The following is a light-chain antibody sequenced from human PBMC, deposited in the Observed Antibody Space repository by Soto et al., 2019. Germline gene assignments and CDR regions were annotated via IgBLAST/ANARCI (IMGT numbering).Light chain of an antibody. CDR1: QSVLYSSNNKNY. V-gene: IGKV4-1*01. CDR2: WAS. Sequence: DIVMTQSPDSLAVSLGERATINCKSSQSVLYSSNNKNYLAWYQQKPGQPPKLLIYWASTRESGVPDRFSGSGSGTAFTLTISSLQAEDVAVYYCQQYYSTPRTFGQGTKLEIK. J-gene: IGKJ2*02. CDR3: QQYYSTPRT.